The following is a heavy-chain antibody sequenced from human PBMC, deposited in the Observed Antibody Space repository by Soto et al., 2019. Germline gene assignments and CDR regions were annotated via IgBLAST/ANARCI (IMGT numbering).Heavy chain of an antibody. J-gene: IGHJ6*02. D-gene: IGHD5-12*01. CDR3: AKEMATIGNYYGMDV. CDR1: GFTFSSYG. Sequence: GGSLRLSCAASGFTFSSYGMHWVRQAPGKGLEWVAVISYDGSNKYYADSVKGRFTISRDNSKNTLYLQMNSLRAEDTAVYYCAKEMATIGNYYGMDVWGQGTTVTVS. CDR2: ISYDGSNK. V-gene: IGHV3-30*18.